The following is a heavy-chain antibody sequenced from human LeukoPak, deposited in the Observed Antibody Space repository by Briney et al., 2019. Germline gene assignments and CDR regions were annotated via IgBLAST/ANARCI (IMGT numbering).Heavy chain of an antibody. D-gene: IGHD5-18*01. CDR3: AKDLSPRGLLNAFGI. J-gene: IGHJ3*02. CDR1: GFTFSSYG. V-gene: IGHV3-33*06. Sequence: PGGSLRLSCAASGFTFSSYGMHWVRQAPVKGLEWVAVIWYDGSNKYYADSVKGRFTISRDNSKNTLYLQMNSLRAEDTAVYYCAKDLSPRGLLNAFGIWGQGTMVTVSS. CDR2: IWYDGSNK.